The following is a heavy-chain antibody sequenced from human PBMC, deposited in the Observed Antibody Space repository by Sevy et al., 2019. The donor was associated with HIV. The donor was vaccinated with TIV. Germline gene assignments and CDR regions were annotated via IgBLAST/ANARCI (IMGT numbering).Heavy chain of an antibody. D-gene: IGHD6-13*01. CDR3: ARDEKQLFTFGY. Sequence: GGFLRLSCAASGFTFSSYAMHWVRQAPGKGLEWVAVISYDGSNKYYADSVKGRFTISRDNSKNTLYLQMNSLRAEDTAVYYCARDEKQLFTFGYWGQGTLVTVTS. J-gene: IGHJ4*02. CDR2: ISYDGSNK. CDR1: GFTFSSYA. V-gene: IGHV3-30-3*01.